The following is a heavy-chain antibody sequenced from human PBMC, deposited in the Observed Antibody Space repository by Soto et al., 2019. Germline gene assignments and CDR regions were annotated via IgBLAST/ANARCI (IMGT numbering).Heavy chain of an antibody. CDR3: ARDPRGIAAEGPNYFDY. V-gene: IGHV1-2*04. D-gene: IGHD6-13*01. CDR2: INPNSGGT. J-gene: IGHJ4*02. Sequence: GASVKVSCKASGYTFTGYYMHWVRQAPGQGLEWMGWINPNSGGTNYARKFQGWVTMTRDTSISTAYMELSRLRSDDTAVYYCARDPRGIAAEGPNYFDYWGQGTLVTVSS. CDR1: GYTFTGYY.